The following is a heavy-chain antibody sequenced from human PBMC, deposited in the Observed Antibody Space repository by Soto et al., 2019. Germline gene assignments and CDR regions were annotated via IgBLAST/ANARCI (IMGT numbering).Heavy chain of an antibody. J-gene: IGHJ5*02. V-gene: IGHV2-70*01. CDR2: IDWDDDK. CDR3: PRMWGRFGEFGGWLDP. D-gene: IGHD3-10*01. CDR1: GFSLSTSGMC. Sequence: SGPTLVNPTQTLTLTCTFSGFSLSTSGMCVSWIRQPPGKALEWLALIDWDDDKYYSTSLKTRLTISKDTSKNQVVLTMTNMDPVDTATYYCPRMWGRFGEFGGWLDPWGQGTLVTVSS.